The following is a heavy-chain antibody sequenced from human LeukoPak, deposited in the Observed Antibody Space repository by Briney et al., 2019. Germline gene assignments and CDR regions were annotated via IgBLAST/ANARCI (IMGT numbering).Heavy chain of an antibody. CDR3: ARDCGGDCYRYYYGMDV. CDR1: GGSISSGGYY. CDR2: IYYSGST. D-gene: IGHD2-21*02. J-gene: IGHJ6*02. V-gene: IGHV4-31*03. Sequence: PSETLSLTCTVSGGSISSGGYYWSWIRQHPGKGLEWIGYIYYSGSTYYNPSLKSRVTISVDTSKNQFSLKLSSVTAADTAVYYCARDCGGDCYRYYYGMDVWGQGTTVTVSS.